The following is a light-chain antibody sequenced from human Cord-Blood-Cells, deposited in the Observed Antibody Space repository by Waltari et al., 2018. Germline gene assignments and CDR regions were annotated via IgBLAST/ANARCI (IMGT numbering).Light chain of an antibody. J-gene: IGKJ5*01. CDR3: MQALQTPIT. V-gene: IGKV1-12*01. CDR1: QGISSW. Sequence: DIQMTQSPSSVSASVGDRVTITCRASQGISSWLAWYQQKPGKAPKLLIYAASSLQSGVPSRFSGSGSGTDFTLKISRVEAEDVGVYYCMQALQTPITFGQGTRLEIK. CDR2: AAS.